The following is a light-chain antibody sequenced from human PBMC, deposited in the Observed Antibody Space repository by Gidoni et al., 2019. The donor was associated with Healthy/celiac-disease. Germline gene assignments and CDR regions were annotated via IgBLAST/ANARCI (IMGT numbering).Light chain of an antibody. Sequence: SDELTQPPSVSVSPGQTASITCSGDKLGDKYACWYQQKPGQSPVLVIYQDSKRPSGIPERFSGSNSGNTATLTISGTQAMDEADYYCQAWDSSTVVFGGWTKLTVL. CDR1: KLGDKY. V-gene: IGLV3-1*01. J-gene: IGLJ2*01. CDR3: QAWDSSTVV. CDR2: QDS.